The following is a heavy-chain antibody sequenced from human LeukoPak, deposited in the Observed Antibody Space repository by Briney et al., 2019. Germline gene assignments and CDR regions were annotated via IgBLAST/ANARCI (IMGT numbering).Heavy chain of an antibody. CDR3: ARVDSSGWYYGVYYYYYMDV. Sequence: PSETLSLTCTVSGGSISSSSYYWGWIRQPPGKGLEWIGSIYYSGSTYYNPSLKSRVTISVDTSKNQFSLKLSSVTAADTAVYYCARVDSSGWYYGVYYYYYMDVWGKGTTVTISS. CDR2: IYYSGST. D-gene: IGHD6-19*01. V-gene: IGHV4-39*01. J-gene: IGHJ6*03. CDR1: GGSISSSSYY.